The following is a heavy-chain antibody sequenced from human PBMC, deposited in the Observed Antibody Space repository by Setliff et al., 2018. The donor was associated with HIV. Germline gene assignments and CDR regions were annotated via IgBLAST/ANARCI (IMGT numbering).Heavy chain of an antibody. D-gene: IGHD5-18*01. J-gene: IGHJ6*02. V-gene: IGHV4-39*01. Sequence: PSVTLSRTCPVSGGSISSTTYYWGWIRQPPGKGLEWIGSFHYSGSTSYNPSLKSRVAISVDTSKSQFSLKMTSVTAADTAVYYCARGLSVYSYANVYYYHGMDVWGPGTTVTVS. CDR1: GGSISSTTYY. CDR3: ARGLSVYSYANVYYYHGMDV. CDR2: FHYSGST.